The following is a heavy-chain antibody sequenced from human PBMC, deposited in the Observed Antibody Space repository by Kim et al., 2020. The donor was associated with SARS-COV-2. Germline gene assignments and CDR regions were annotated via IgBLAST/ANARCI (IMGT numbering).Heavy chain of an antibody. J-gene: IGHJ4*02. CDR2: IYYSGST. D-gene: IGHD1-1*01. CDR1: GGSISSYY. CDR3: ARTARTPKLTLFDY. Sequence: SETLSLTCTVSGGSISSYYWSWIRQPPGKGLEWIGYIYYSGSTNYNPSLKSRVTISVDTSKNQFSLKLSSVTAADTAVYYCARTARTPKLTLFDYWGQGT. V-gene: IGHV4-59*01.